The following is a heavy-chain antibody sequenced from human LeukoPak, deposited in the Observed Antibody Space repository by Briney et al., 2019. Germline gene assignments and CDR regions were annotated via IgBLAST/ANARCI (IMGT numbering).Heavy chain of an antibody. V-gene: IGHV1-24*01. CDR2: FYPEDGET. CDR1: GYTLTELS. D-gene: IGHD5-18*01. Sequence: ASVKVSCKVSGYTLTELSMHWVRQAPGKGLEWMGGFYPEDGETIYAQTLQSRVTITEDTSTDTAYIELSSLRSEDTAVYYRATRGVDTAMVDRDYFDYWGQGTLVTVSS. J-gene: IGHJ4*02. CDR3: ATRGVDTAMVDRDYFDY.